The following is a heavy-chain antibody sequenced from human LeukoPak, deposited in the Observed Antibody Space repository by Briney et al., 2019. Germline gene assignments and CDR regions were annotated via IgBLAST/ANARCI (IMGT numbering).Heavy chain of an antibody. V-gene: IGHV3-23*01. CDR2: ISGSGGST. J-gene: IGHJ4*02. Sequence: GGSLRLSCAASGFTFSNYAMSWVRQAPGKGLGWVSAISGSGGSTYYADSVKGRFTISRDNSKNTLYLQMNSLRAEDTAVYYCARDARYYDFWSGYYTGDEGFDYWGQGTLVTVSS. D-gene: IGHD3-3*01. CDR1: GFTFSNYA. CDR3: ARDARYYDFWSGYYTGDEGFDY.